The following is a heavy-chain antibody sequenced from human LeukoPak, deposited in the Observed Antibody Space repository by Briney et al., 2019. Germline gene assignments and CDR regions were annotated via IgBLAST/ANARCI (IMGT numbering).Heavy chain of an antibody. J-gene: IGHJ3*02. CDR3: AKARPDYSDAFDI. Sequence: PGGSLRLSCAASGFTFSSYAMSWVRQAPGKGMEWVSAISGSGGSTYCADSVKGRFTISRDNSKNTLYLQMNSLRAEDTAVYYCAKARPDYSDAFDIWGQGTMVTVSS. CDR2: ISGSGGST. V-gene: IGHV3-23*01. CDR1: GFTFSSYA. D-gene: IGHD4-11*01.